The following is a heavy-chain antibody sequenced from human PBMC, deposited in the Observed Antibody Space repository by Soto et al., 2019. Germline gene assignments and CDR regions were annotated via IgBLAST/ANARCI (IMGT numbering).Heavy chain of an antibody. V-gene: IGHV3-9*01. J-gene: IGHJ4*02. CDR2: ISWNSGSI. CDR1: GFTFDDYA. D-gene: IGHD2-15*01. CDR3: AKAYCSGGSCYLAPYYFDY. Sequence: EVQLVESGGGLVQPGRSLRLSCAASGFTFDDYAMHWVRQGPGKGLEWVSGISWNSGSIGYADSVKDRFTISRDNAKNSLYLQMNSLRAEDTALYYCAKAYCSGGSCYLAPYYFDYWGQGTLVTVSS.